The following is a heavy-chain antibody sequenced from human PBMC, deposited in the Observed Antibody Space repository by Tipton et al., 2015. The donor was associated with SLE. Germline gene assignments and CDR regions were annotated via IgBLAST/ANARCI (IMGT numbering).Heavy chain of an antibody. CDR3: ARSPDYMDV. Sequence: SLRLSCAASGFTFSSYGMHWVRQAPGKGLEWVAVIWYDGSNKYYADSVKGRFTISRDNSKNALYLQMNSLRAEDTAVYYCARSPDYMDVWGKGTTVTVSS. CDR1: GFTFSSYG. J-gene: IGHJ6*03. V-gene: IGHV3-33*01. CDR2: IWYDGSNK.